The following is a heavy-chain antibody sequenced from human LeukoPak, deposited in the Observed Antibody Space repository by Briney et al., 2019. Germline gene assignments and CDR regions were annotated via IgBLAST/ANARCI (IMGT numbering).Heavy chain of an antibody. J-gene: IGHJ4*02. CDR2: IKQDGSEK. V-gene: IGHV3-7*01. D-gene: IGHD3-3*01. Sequence: GGSLRLSCAASGFTFSSRWMSWVRQAPGKGLEWVANIKQDGSEKYYVDSVKGRFTISRDNTKNSLYLQMNSLRAEDTAVYYCARDRLNAFWSGDSWDYWGQGTLVTVSS. CDR3: ARDRLNAFWSGDSWDY. CDR1: GFTFSSRW.